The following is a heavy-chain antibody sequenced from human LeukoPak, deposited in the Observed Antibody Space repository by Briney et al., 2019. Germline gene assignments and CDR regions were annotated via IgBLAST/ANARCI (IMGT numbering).Heavy chain of an antibody. D-gene: IGHD3-10*01. CDR3: ARMVLNYFDY. J-gene: IGHJ4*02. CDR1: GGSFSGYY. Sequence: SETLSLTCAGYGGSFSGYYWGWVRQAPGKGLEGIGSIYYSGSTYYNPSLKSRVTISVDTSKNQFSLKLSSVTAADTAVYYCARMVLNYFDYWGQGTLVTVSS. V-gene: IGHV4-39*01. CDR2: IYYSGST.